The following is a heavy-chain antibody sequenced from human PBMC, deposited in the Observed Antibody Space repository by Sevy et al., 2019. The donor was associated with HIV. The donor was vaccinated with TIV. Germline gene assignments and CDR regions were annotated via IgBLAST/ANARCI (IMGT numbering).Heavy chain of an antibody. CDR1: GFTVSSNY. V-gene: IGHV3-53*01. CDR3: ARDRNYYDSSGYYRGLGAFDI. J-gene: IGHJ3*02. Sequence: GGSLRLSCAASGFTVSSNYMSWVRQAPGKGLEWVSVIYSGGSTYYSDSVKGRFTISRDNSKNTLYLQMNSLRAEDTAVYYCARDRNYYDSSGYYRGLGAFDIWGQGTMVTVSS. CDR2: IYSGGST. D-gene: IGHD3-22*01.